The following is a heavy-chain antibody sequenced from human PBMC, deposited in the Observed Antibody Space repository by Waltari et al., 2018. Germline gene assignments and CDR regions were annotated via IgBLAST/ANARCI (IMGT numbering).Heavy chain of an antibody. CDR3: ARTKEQQLGSNDAFDI. CDR2: IYTSGST. V-gene: IGHV4-4*07. CDR1: GGSISSYY. D-gene: IGHD6-13*01. Sequence: QVQLQESGPGLVKPSETLSLTCTVSGGSISSYYWSWIRQPAGKGLEWIGRIYTSGSTNYNPALKSRGTMSVDTSKNQFSLKLGSVTAADTAVYYCARTKEQQLGSNDAFDIWGQGTMVTVSS. J-gene: IGHJ3*02.